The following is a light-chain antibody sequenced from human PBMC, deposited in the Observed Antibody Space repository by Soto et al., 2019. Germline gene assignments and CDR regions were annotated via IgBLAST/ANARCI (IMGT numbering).Light chain of an antibody. CDR2: GVS. V-gene: IGKV3-20*01. J-gene: IGKJ1*01. Sequence: EIVLTQSPGTLSLSPGERATLSCRASQSVNTKYLAWYQQKPGQAPRLLISGVSSRATGIPDRFSGSGSGTDFILTITSLQAEDVALYYCQQYYNIPWTFGQGTKVEIK. CDR1: QSVNTKY. CDR3: QQYYNIPWT.